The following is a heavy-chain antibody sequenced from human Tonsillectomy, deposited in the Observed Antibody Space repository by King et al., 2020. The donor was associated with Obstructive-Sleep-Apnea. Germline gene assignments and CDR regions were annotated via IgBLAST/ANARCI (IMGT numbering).Heavy chain of an antibody. V-gene: IGHV3-7*01. Sequence: EVQLVESGGGLVQPEGSLRLSCAAFGFTFSDYWMTWVRQAPGKGLEWVANINPDGSGKYYVASLKGRLTISRDNAKDSLYLQINSLRAEDTAVYYCARDRRGEAFDIWGQGTMVTVSS. CDR2: INPDGSGK. J-gene: IGHJ3*02. CDR1: GFTFSDYW. CDR3: ARDRRGEAFDI.